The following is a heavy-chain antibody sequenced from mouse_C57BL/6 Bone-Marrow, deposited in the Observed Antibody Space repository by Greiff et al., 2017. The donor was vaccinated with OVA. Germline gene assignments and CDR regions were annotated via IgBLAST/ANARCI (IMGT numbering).Heavy chain of an antibody. CDR2: IYPGSGST. J-gene: IGHJ1*03. D-gene: IGHD2-1*01. V-gene: IGHV1-55*01. Sequence: QVQLQQPGAELVKPGASVKMSCKASGYTFTSYWITWVKQRPGKGLEWIGDIYPGSGSTNYNEKFKSKATLTVDTSSSTAYMPLSSLTSEDSAVYYYARDGNPPWYFDVWGTGTTVTVTS. CDR3: ARDGNPPWYFDV. CDR1: GYTFTSYW.